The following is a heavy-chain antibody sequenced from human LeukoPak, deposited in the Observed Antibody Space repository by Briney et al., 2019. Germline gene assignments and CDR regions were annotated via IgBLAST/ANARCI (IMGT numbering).Heavy chain of an antibody. V-gene: IGHV5-51*01. CDR2: ISPGDSDT. J-gene: IGHJ4*02. CDR3: ARQAQIYRGSYYFDY. Sequence: LGESLKISCKGSGYSFTNHWIGWVRQMPGKGLGWMGIISPGDSDTRYSPSFQGQVTISADKSITTAYLQFSSLKASDTAMYYCARQAQIYRGSYYFDYWGQGTLVTVSS. D-gene: IGHD6-13*01. CDR1: GYSFTNHW.